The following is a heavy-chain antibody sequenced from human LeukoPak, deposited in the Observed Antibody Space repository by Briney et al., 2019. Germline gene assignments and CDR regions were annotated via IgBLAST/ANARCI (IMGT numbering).Heavy chain of an antibody. J-gene: IGHJ3*02. CDR1: GFTFSSYA. CDR3: AKYDSTHSGAFDI. V-gene: IGHV3-64*01. CDR2: ISSNGSST. Sequence: GGSLRLSCAASGFTFSSYAMHWVRQAPGKGPEYVSAISSNGSSTYYANSVKGRFTISRDNSKNTLYLQMGSLRAEDMAVYYCAKYDSTHSGAFDIWGQGTMVTVSS. D-gene: IGHD3-22*01.